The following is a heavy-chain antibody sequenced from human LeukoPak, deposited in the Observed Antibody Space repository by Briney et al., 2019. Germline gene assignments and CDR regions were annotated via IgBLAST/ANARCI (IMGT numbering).Heavy chain of an antibody. Sequence: RASVKVSCKASGYTFTSYAMNWVRQAPGQRLEWMGWINAGNGNTKYSQEFQGRVTITRDTSASTAYMELSSLRSEDMAVYYCARDVRTSGVAFDIWGQGTMVTVSS. D-gene: IGHD3-10*01. CDR1: GYTFTSYA. V-gene: IGHV1-3*03. J-gene: IGHJ3*02. CDR2: INAGNGNT. CDR3: ARDVRTSGVAFDI.